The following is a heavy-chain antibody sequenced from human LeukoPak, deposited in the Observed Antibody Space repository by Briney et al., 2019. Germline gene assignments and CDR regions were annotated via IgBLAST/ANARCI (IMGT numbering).Heavy chain of an antibody. V-gene: IGHV3-11*01. CDR3: ARVDSSEDMTTVTFNDAFGI. J-gene: IGHJ3*02. CDR2: ISSSGSTI. CDR1: GFTFSDYY. Sequence: PGGSLRLSCAASGFTFSDYYMSWIRQAPGKGLEWVSYISSSGSTIYYADSVKGRFTISRDNAKNSPYPQMNSLRAEDTAVYYCARVDSSEDMTTVTFNDAFGIWGQGTMVTVSS. D-gene: IGHD4-11*01.